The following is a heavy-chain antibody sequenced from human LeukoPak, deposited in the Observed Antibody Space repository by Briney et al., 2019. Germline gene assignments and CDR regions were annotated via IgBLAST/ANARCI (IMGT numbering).Heavy chain of an antibody. CDR3: ARKEDTAMGLGMDV. CDR2: MNPNSGNT. V-gene: IGHV1-8*01. J-gene: IGHJ6*02. CDR1: GYTFTSYD. Sequence: GSVRVSCKASGYTFTSYDINWVRQAPGQGLEWMGWMNPNSGNTGYAQKFQGRVTMTRNTSISTAYMELSSLRSEDTAVYYCARKEDTAMGLGMDVWGQGTTVTVSS. D-gene: IGHD5-18*01.